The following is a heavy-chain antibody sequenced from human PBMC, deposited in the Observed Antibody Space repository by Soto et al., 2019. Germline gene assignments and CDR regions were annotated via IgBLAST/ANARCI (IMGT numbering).Heavy chain of an antibody. J-gene: IGHJ6*02. D-gene: IGHD5-18*01. Sequence: LGLCFAASGFTFSGYGMHGVRQAPGRGLEGVSVISYDGSNKYYEYSVKGRFTISRDNSKNTLYLQMNSLRAADTAVYYCAKSQRRHTAQPFSFSYGPYXRGQVTSFT. CDR3: AKSQRRHTAQPFSFSYGPYX. V-gene: IGHV3-30*18. CDR2: ISYDGSNK. CDR1: GFTFSGYG.